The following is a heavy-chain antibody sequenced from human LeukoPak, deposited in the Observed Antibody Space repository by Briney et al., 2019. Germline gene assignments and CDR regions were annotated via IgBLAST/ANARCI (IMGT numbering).Heavy chain of an antibody. J-gene: IGHJ4*02. CDR1: GFTFSSYW. CDR3: TRDFDFSSAI. CDR2: ISPNGSTT. Sequence: GGSLRLSCAASGFTFSSYWMHWVRQAPWKGLVWVSRISPNGSTTGHADSVKGRFTTSRDNAKNPLFLQMNSLRAEDTAVYYCTRDFDFSSAIWGQGTLVTVSS. V-gene: IGHV3-74*01. D-gene: IGHD3-3*01.